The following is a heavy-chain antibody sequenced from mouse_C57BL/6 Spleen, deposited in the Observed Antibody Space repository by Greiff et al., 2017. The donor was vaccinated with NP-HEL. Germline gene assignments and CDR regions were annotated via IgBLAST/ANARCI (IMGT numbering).Heavy chain of an antibody. J-gene: IGHJ4*01. CDR3: ARGGSSYVRAMDY. D-gene: IGHD1-1*01. V-gene: IGHV1-80*01. CDR1: GYAFSSYW. Sequence: VQLQQSGAELVKPGASVKISCKASGYAFSSYWMNWVKQRPGKGLEWIGQIYPGDGDTNYNGKFKGKATLTADKSSSTAYMQLSSLTSEDSAVYFCARGGSSYVRAMDYWGQGTSVTVSS. CDR2: IYPGDGDT.